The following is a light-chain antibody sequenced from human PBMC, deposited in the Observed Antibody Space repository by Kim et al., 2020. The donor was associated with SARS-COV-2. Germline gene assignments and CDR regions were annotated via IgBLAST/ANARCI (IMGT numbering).Light chain of an antibody. CDR2: YNS. CDR1: HLGSQR. Sequence: PGKAATVTGWGYHLGSQRVHWYQPRPGPAPALVIYYNSVRPSGIPERFSGSISGNTATLTISRVEAGDEADYYCQVWDFGSDHWVFGGGTQLTVL. V-gene: IGLV3-21*04. J-gene: IGLJ3*02. CDR3: QVWDFGSDHWV.